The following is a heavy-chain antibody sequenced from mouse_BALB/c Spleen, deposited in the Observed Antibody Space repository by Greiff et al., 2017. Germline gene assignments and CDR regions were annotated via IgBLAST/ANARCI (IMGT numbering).Heavy chain of an antibody. CDR2: INPYNDGT. Sequence: EVQLQQPGAELVKPGASVKLSCKASGYTFTSYWMHWVKQKPGQGLEWIGYINPYNDGTKYNEKFKGKATLTSDKSSSTAYMELSSLTSEDSAVYYCARDWKLPAAMDYWGQGTSVTVSS. J-gene: IGHJ4*01. CDR1: GYTFTSYW. D-gene: IGHD1-1*01. CDR3: ARDWKLPAAMDY. V-gene: IGHV1-14*01.